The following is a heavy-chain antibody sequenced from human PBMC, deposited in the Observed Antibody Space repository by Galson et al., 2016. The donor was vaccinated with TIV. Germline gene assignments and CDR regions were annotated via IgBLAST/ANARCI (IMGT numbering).Heavy chain of an antibody. D-gene: IGHD2-15*01. CDR3: ARDIPCGGSCYFFDD. V-gene: IGHV1-69*05. J-gene: IGHJ4*02. CDR1: GGNFNNYA. CDR2: ILPISGTT. Sequence: SVKVSCKASGGNFNNYAINWVRQAPGQGLEWMGGILPISGTTYYAQNFQGRLTINTGESTTTVTMELSTLTSKDTAVYFCARDIPCGGSCYFFDDWGQGTLVIVSS.